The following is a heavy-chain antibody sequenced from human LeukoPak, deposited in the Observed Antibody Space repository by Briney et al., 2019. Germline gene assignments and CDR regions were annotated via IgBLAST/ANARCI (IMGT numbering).Heavy chain of an antibody. V-gene: IGHV4-39*01. Sequence: SETLSLTCTVSGGSISSSGFYWDWIRQPPGKGLEWIGTIYYSGTTYYNPSLKSRVIISVDTSKNQFSLKVSSVTAADTAVYYCARQHSGCHDYWGQGTLVTVSS. CDR3: ARQHSGCHDY. CDR1: GGSISSSGFY. CDR2: IYYSGTT. D-gene: IGHD1-26*01. J-gene: IGHJ4*02.